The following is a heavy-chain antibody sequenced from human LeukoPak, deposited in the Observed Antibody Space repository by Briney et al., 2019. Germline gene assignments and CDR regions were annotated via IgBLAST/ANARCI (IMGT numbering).Heavy chain of an antibody. CDR3: AKEGWGYSSSRHPVDY. D-gene: IGHD6-13*01. V-gene: IGHV3-30*18. J-gene: IGHJ4*02. CDR2: ISYDGSNK. CDR1: GFTFSSYG. Sequence: GGSLRLSCAASGFTFSSYGMHWVRQAPGKGLEWVAVISYDGSNKYYVDSVKGRFTISRDNSKNTLYLQMNSLRAEDTAVYYCAKEGWGYSSSRHPVDYWGQGTLVTVSS.